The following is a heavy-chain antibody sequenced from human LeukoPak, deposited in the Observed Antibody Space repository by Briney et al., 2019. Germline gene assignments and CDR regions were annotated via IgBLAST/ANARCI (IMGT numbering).Heavy chain of an antibody. V-gene: IGHV3-64*01. CDR3: ARGYSSGWPLDY. CDR2: ISSNGGST. Sequence: HWVRQAXXKGLEYVSAISSNGGSTYYANSVKGRFTISRDNSKNTLYLQMGSLRAEDMAVYYCARGYSSGWPLDYWGQGTLVTVSS. D-gene: IGHD6-19*01. J-gene: IGHJ4*02.